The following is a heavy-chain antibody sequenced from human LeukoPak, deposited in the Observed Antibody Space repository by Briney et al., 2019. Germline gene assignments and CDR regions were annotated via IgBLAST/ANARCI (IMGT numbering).Heavy chain of an antibody. D-gene: IGHD3-3*01. J-gene: IGHJ4*02. CDR1: GGSIRSSSYY. CDR3: ARWSESATFDS. V-gene: IGHV4-39*01. Sequence: SETLSLTCTVSGGSIRSSSYYGGWIRQPPGKGLEWIGNIYYSGSTYYKPSLKSRVTISVDTSKNQFSLKLRSVTAADTAVFYCARWSESATFDSWGQGTLVIASS. CDR2: IYYSGST.